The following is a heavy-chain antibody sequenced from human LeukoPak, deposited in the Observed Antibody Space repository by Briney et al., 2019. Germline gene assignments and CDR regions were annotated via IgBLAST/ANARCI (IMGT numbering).Heavy chain of an antibody. CDR3: ARDDYGVDDALDI. CDR1: GFTLSTYA. Sequence: GGSLRLSCAASGFTLSTYAMHWVRQAPGKGLEYVSTISANGHVTYYADSVKGRFTISRDNSKNTLYLQMGSLRAEDMALYYCARDDYGVDDALDIWGQGTMVTVS. V-gene: IGHV3-64*02. D-gene: IGHD4-17*01. J-gene: IGHJ3*02. CDR2: ISANGHVT.